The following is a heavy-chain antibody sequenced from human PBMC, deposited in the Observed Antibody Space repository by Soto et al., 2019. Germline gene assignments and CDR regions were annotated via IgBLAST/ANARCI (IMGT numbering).Heavy chain of an antibody. CDR3: ARVSTAYYYGMDV. CDR1: GFTFSSYS. CDR2: ISSSSSYI. J-gene: IGHJ6*02. V-gene: IGHV3-21*01. Sequence: EVQLVESGGGLVKPGGSLRLSCAASGFTFSSYSMNWVRQAPGKGLEWVSSISSSSSYIYYADSVKGRFTISRDNAKNSLYLQMNSLRAEDTAVYYCARVSTAYYYGMDVWGQGNTVTVSS.